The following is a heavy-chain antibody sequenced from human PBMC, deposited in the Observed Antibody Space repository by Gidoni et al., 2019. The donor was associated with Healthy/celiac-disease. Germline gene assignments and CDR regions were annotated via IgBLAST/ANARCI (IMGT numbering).Heavy chain of an antibody. CDR1: AFTFSSYE. CDR3: ARESRRPFDY. Sequence: EVQLVESGGALVQPGGSLRLSCAASAFTFSSYEMNWVRQAPGKGLEWVSYISSSGSTIYYADSVKGRFTISRDNAKNSLYLQMNSLRAEDTAVYYCARESRRPFDYWGQGTLVTVSS. J-gene: IGHJ4*02. V-gene: IGHV3-48*03. CDR2: ISSSGSTI.